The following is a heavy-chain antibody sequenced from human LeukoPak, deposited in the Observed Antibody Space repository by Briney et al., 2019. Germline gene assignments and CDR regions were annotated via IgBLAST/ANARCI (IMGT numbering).Heavy chain of an antibody. CDR2: ISNGSGTI. Sequence: GGSLRLSCEVSGFTFSSHSMNWVRQAPGKGLEWVSYISNGSGTIYYADSVRGRFTIARDDAKNSLYLQMSSLRDEDTAVYYCAREAIKDYWGQGTLVTVSS. V-gene: IGHV3-48*02. CDR3: AREAIKDY. J-gene: IGHJ4*02. CDR1: GFTFSSHS.